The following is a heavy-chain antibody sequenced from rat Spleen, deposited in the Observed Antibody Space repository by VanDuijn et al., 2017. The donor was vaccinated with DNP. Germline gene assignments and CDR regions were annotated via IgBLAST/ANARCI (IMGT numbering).Heavy chain of an antibody. D-gene: IGHD1-9*01. V-gene: IGHV2S8*01. CDR2: ISNNGNT. CDR1: GFSLTTYG. J-gene: IGHJ2*01. CDR3: SRDSYGYNFDY. Sequence: QVQLKESGPGLVQPSQTLSLTCTVSGFSLTTYGVCWVRQPPGKGLEWIAAISNNGNTYYNSVLKSRLSISRDTSKSQVFLKVNSLQTEDTAIYFCSRDSYGYNFDYWGQGVMVTVSS.